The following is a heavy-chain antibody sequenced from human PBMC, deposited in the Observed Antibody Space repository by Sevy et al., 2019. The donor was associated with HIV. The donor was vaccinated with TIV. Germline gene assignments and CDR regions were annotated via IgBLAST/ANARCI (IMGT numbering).Heavy chain of an antibody. Sequence: SETLSLTCTVSGGSISSYYWSWIRQPPGKGLEWIGYIYYSGSTNYNPSLKSRVTISVDTSKNQFSLKLSSVTAADTAVYYCARGLIYDFWSAYYRYYYYYGTDVWGQGTTVTVSS. J-gene: IGHJ6*02. D-gene: IGHD3-3*01. CDR3: ARGLIYDFWSAYYRYYYYYGTDV. CDR2: IYYSGST. V-gene: IGHV4-59*01. CDR1: GGSISSYY.